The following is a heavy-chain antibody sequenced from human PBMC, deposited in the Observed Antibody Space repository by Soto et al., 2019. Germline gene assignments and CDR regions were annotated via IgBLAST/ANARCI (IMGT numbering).Heavy chain of an antibody. CDR3: ARDQPIIAAAGTTNFDYIWGSYRIMDV. CDR2: ISAYNGNT. V-gene: IGHV1-18*01. J-gene: IGHJ6*03. CDR1: GYTFTSYG. D-gene: IGHD3-16*02. Sequence: ASVKVSCKASGYTFTSYGISWVRQAPGQGLEWMGWISAYNGNTNYAQKLQGRVTMTTGTSTSTAYMGLRSLRSDDTAVYYCARDQPIIAAAGTTNFDYIWGSYRIMDVWGKGTTVTVSS.